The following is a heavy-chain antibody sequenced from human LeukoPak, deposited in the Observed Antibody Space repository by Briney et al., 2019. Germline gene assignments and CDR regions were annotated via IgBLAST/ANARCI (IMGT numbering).Heavy chain of an antibody. D-gene: IGHD6-19*01. J-gene: IGHJ4*02. CDR2: ISSSSSYI. CDR3: ASFSSSGWYGISDY. CDR1: GFTFSSYS. Sequence: GGSLRLSCAASGFTFSSYSMNWVRQAPGKGLEWVSSISSSSSYIYYADSVKGRFTISRDNAKNSLYLQMNSLRAEDTAVYYCASFSSSGWYGISDYWGQGTLVTVSS. V-gene: IGHV3-21*01.